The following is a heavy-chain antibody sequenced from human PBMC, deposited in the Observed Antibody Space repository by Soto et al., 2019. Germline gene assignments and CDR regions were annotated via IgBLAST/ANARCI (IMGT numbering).Heavy chain of an antibody. CDR2: IYNSGST. D-gene: IGHD3-3*01. CDR1: GASVRSDYYY. CDR3: ARGPSADKVDY. V-gene: IGHV4-30-4*01. Sequence: QVQLQEPGPGLVEPSQTLSLTCTVSGASVRSDYYYWSWIRQPPGRGLEWIGHIYNSGSTYSNPSLQRRLTVSVDTSKNQFSLKRSSVTAADTAAYYWARGPSADKVDYWGQGTLVTVSS. J-gene: IGHJ4*02.